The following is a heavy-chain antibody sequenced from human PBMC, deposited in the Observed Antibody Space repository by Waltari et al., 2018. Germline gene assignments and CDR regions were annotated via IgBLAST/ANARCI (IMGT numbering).Heavy chain of an antibody. CDR3: VRRSRSYSSSWYGGGAFDI. CDR2: IYHSGST. V-gene: IGHV4-4*02. D-gene: IGHD6-13*01. J-gene: IGHJ3*02. CDR1: GGSISSSNW. Sequence: QVQLQASGPGLVKPSGTLSLTCAVSGGSISSSNWWSWVRPPPGKGLEWIGEIYHSGSTNYNPSLKSRVTISVDKSKNQFSLKLSSVTAADTAVYYCVRRSRSYSSSWYGGGAFDIWGQGTMVTVSS.